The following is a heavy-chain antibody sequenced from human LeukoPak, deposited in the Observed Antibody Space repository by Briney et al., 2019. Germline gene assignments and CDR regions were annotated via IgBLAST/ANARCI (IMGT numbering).Heavy chain of an antibody. CDR3: AKASGYSYGRYYYYYGMDV. J-gene: IGHJ6*02. V-gene: IGHV3-9*01. D-gene: IGHD5-18*01. CDR2: ISWNSGSI. Sequence: PGGSLRLSCAASGFTFDDYAMHWVRQAPGKGLEWVSGISWNSGSIGYADSVKGRFTISRDNAKNSLYLQMSSLRAEDTALYYCAKASGYSYGRYYYYYGMDVWGQGTTVTVSS. CDR1: GFTFDDYA.